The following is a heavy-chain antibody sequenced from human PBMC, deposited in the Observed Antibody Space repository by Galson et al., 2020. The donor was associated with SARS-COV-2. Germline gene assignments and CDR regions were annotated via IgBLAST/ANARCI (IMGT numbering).Heavy chain of an antibody. CDR3: ASEWALGH. V-gene: IGHV3-23*01. Sequence: TGGSLRLSCAASGFTFSNYVMSWVRQAPGKGLEWVSSIRATDDSTYYADSVKGRFTISRDNSKNTLFLQMNSLRAEDTAVYYCASEWALGHWGQGTLATVSS. J-gene: IGHJ4*02. CDR1: GFTFSNYV. D-gene: IGHD1-26*01. CDR2: IRATDDST.